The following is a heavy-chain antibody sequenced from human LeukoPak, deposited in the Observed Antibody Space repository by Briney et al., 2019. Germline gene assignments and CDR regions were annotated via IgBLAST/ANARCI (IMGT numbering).Heavy chain of an antibody. D-gene: IGHD2-2*02. Sequence: ASVKVSCKASGGTFSSYAISWVRQAPGQGLEWMGWISAYNGNTNYAQKLQGRVTMTTDTSTSTAYMELRSLRSDDTAVYYCARVRIVVVPAAIPVRDERFGISDYWGQGTLVTVSS. CDR2: ISAYNGNT. V-gene: IGHV1-18*01. CDR3: ARVRIVVVPAAIPVRDERFGISDY. J-gene: IGHJ4*02. CDR1: GGTFSSYA.